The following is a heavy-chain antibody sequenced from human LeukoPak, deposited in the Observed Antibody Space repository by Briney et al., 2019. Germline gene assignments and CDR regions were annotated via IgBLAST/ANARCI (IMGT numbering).Heavy chain of an antibody. CDR1: SGSFSNYY. D-gene: IGHD4-23*01. CDR3: ARREPHGDYGGKIRYYYYMDV. J-gene: IGHJ6*03. V-gene: IGHV4-34*01. Sequence: SETLSLTCAVYSGSFSNYYWSWIRQPPGKGLEWIGEINHSGNTNSNPSLKSRVTMSVDTSKNQFSLKLSSLTAADTAMYYCARREPHGDYGGKIRYYYYMDVWGKGTTITISS. CDR2: INHSGNT.